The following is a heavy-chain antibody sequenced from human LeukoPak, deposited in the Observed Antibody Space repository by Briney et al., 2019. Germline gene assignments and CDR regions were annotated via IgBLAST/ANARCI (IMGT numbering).Heavy chain of an antibody. D-gene: IGHD6-19*01. V-gene: IGHV1-69*06. CDR2: IIPIFGTA. Sequence: GASVTVSCTASGGTFSSYAISWVRQAPGQGLEWMGGIIPIFGTANYAQKFQGRVTITADKSTSTAYMELSSLRSEDTAVYYCARVLYSSGWYVPFDYWGQGTLVTVSS. J-gene: IGHJ4*02. CDR1: GGTFSSYA. CDR3: ARVLYSSGWYVPFDY.